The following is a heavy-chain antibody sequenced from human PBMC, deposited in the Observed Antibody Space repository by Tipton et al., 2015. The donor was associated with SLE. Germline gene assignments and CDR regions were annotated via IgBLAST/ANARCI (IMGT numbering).Heavy chain of an antibody. J-gene: IGHJ4*02. CDR3: ARALRRGGYCSGGSCYGY. Sequence: GSLRLSCAASGFTFSSYWMSWVRQAPGKGLEWVANIKQDGSGKYYVDSVKGRFTISRDNAKNSLYLQMNSLRAEDTAVYYCARALRRGGYCSGGSCYGYWGQGTLVTVSS. D-gene: IGHD2-15*01. V-gene: IGHV3-7*01. CDR1: GFTFSSYW. CDR2: IKQDGSGK.